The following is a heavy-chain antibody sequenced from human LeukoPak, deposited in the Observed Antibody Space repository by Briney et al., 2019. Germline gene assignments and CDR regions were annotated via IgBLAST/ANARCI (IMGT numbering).Heavy chain of an antibody. Sequence: PGGSLRLSCAASGFTFRSYSMHWVRQAPGKGLEWVAVISYDGSYEYYAASVKGRFTISRDNSNNTLYLQMNSLRPEDTAVYYCARVLEIYSSSWPYDCWGQGTLVTVSS. D-gene: IGHD6-13*01. CDR1: GFTFRSYS. CDR2: ISYDGSYE. J-gene: IGHJ4*02. CDR3: ARVLEIYSSSWPYDC. V-gene: IGHV3-30*01.